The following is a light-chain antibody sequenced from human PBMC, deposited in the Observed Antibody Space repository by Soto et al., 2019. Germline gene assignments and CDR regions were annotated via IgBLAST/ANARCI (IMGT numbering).Light chain of an antibody. Sequence: EFVLTQSPGTLSLSPGERVTLSCRASQTVSSRYLAWYQWKPGQAPRLLIYHSESRAAGIPDRFSASGSWTDFTLTISRLEPEDFAVYYCQQYASSVTFGGGTKVDI. J-gene: IGKJ4*01. CDR1: QTVSSRY. CDR2: HSE. CDR3: QQYASSVT. V-gene: IGKV3-20*01.